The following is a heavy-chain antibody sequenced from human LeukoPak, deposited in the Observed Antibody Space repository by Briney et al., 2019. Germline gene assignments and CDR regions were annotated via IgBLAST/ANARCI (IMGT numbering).Heavy chain of an antibody. Sequence: PSGTLSLTCAVYGGSFSGYYWSWIRQPPGKGLEWIGEINHSGSTNYNPSLKSRVTISVDTSKNQFSLKLSSVTAADTAVYYCARVSGGSCYDGDCTTWYYFDYWGQGTLVTVSS. V-gene: IGHV4-34*01. D-gene: IGHD2-15*01. CDR3: ARVSGGSCYDGDCTTWYYFDY. CDR1: GGSFSGYY. CDR2: INHSGST. J-gene: IGHJ4*02.